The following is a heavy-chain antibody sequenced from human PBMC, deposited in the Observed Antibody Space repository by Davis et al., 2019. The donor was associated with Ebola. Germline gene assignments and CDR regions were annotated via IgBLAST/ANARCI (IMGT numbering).Heavy chain of an antibody. CDR2: IPYDGGNK. V-gene: IGHV3-30*03. CDR3: ARDRGNWNYYYYGMDV. J-gene: IGHJ6*02. Sequence: GESLKISCVASGFIFSSYGMHWVRQAPGKGLEWVAVIPYDGGNKYYADSVKGRFTISRDNSKNTLYLQMNSLRAEDTAVYYCARDRGNWNYYYYGMDVWGQGTTVTVSS. CDR1: GFIFSSYG. D-gene: IGHD1-20*01.